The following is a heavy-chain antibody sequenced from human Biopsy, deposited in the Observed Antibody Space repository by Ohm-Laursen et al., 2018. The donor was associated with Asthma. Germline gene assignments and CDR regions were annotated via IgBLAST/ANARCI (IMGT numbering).Heavy chain of an antibody. D-gene: IGHD2-2*01. CDR1: GGTFNTYV. CDR2: INSVFGTT. Sequence: AASVKVSCKSLGGTFNTYVIGWVRQAPGQGLEWMGGINSVFGTTTYPQKFQDRATITADDPTSTVYMELSSLRSEDTAVYYCARKAGSCISRTCYSLDFWGQGTLVTVSS. V-gene: IGHV1-69*13. CDR3: ARKAGSCISRTCYSLDF. J-gene: IGHJ4*02.